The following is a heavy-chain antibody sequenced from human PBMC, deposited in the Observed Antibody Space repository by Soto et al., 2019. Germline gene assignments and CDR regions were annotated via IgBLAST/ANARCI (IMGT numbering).Heavy chain of an antibody. CDR1: GGSISSGDYY. J-gene: IGHJ4*02. CDR2: IYYSGST. D-gene: IGHD1-26*01. Sequence: SETMSLTCTVSGGSISSGDYYWSWIRQPPGKGLEWIGYIYYSGSTNYNPSLKSRVTISVDTSKNQFSLKLSSVTAADTAVYYCARERLSGFDYWGQGTLVTVSS. CDR3: ARERLSGFDY. V-gene: IGHV4-61*08.